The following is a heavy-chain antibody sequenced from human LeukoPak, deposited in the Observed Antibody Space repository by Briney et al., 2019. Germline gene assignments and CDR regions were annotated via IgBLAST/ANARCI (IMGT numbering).Heavy chain of an antibody. CDR3: ATEPGIGYAFDI. J-gene: IGHJ3*02. D-gene: IGHD2-15*01. CDR2: INPDGSTE. V-gene: IGHV3-7*01. CDR1: GITFKNYW. Sequence: GGSLRLSCVASGITFKNYWMSRVRQAPGKGLEWVANINPDGSTENYVHSVKGRFTLSRDNARNSLSLQMNSLRAEDTTVYYCATEPGIGYAFDIWGRGTMVTVSS.